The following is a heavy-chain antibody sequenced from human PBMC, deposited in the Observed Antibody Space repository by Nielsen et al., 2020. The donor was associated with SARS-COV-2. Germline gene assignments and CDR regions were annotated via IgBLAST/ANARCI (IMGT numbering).Heavy chain of an antibody. CDR2: IKQDGSEK. D-gene: IGHD6-19*01. CDR3: ARDSIAVADDPYYYGMDV. Sequence: GGSLRLSCAGSGLTLANYYMSWVRQAPGKGLEWVANIKQDGSEKYYVDSVKGRFTISRDNAKNSLYLQMNSLRAEDTAVYYCARDSIAVADDPYYYGMDVWGQGTTVTVSS. J-gene: IGHJ6*02. CDR1: GLTLANYY. V-gene: IGHV3-7*03.